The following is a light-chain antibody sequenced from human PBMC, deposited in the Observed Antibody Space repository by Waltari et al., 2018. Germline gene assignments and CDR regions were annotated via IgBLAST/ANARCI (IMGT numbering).Light chain of an antibody. J-gene: IGLJ1*01. CDR3: CSYAGSSTYV. CDR2: EGS. CDR1: SSDVGSNNL. Sequence: QSALTQPASVSGSPGQSITISRTGPSSDVGSNNLVSWYQQHPGKAPKLMIYEGSKRPSGVSNRFSGSKSGNTASLTISGLQAEDEADYYCCSYAGSSTYVFGTGTKVTVL. V-gene: IGLV2-23*01.